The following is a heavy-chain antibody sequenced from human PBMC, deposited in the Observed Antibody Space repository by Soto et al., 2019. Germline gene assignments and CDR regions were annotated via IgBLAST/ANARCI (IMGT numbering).Heavy chain of an antibody. CDR2: FYPCDSDT. Sequence: GESLKISCQVSGDSFTRYWIAWVRQMPGNGLEWMGTFYPCDSDTRYSPSFQGQVTISADKSTSTVYLQWSTLKASDTAMFYCATRWGNCFDPWGQGTQVTVSS. CDR1: GDSFTRYW. D-gene: IGHD1-26*01. CDR3: ATRWGNCFDP. V-gene: IGHV5-51*01. J-gene: IGHJ5*02.